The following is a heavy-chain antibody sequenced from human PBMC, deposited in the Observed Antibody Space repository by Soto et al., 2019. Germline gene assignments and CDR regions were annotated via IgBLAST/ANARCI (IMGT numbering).Heavy chain of an antibody. J-gene: IGHJ4*02. Sequence: SETLSLTCTVSGGSINNHYWSRIRQPPGKGLEWIGYIYYTGSTNYNPSLESRVTISGDTSKNRASLNLTSLTAAHTAMYYRARAVFVAAGTSFAGFRRGFYSCEYWGEGTLATV. CDR1: GGSINNHY. D-gene: IGHD2-15*01. CDR3: ARAVFVAAGTSFAGFRRGFYSCEY. CDR2: IYYTGST. V-gene: IGHV4-59*11.